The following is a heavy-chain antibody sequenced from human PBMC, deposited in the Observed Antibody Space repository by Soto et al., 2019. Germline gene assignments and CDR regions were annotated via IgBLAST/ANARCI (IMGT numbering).Heavy chain of an antibody. CDR3: ARDYSSSWYELDY. CDR1: GFTFSSYA. V-gene: IGHV3-23*01. Sequence: GGSLRLSCAASGFTFSSYAMSWLRQAPGKGLEWVSAISGSGGSTYYADSVKGRFTISRDNSKNTLYLQMNSLRAEDTAVYYCARDYSSSWYELDYWGQGTLVTVSS. D-gene: IGHD6-13*01. J-gene: IGHJ4*02. CDR2: ISGSGGST.